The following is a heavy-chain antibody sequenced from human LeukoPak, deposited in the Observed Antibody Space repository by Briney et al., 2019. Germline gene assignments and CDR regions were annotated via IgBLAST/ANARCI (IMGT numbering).Heavy chain of an antibody. CDR3: ARLGMDCSGGSCNPKNFDS. CDR2: IYPGDSDT. D-gene: IGHD2-15*01. J-gene: IGHJ4*02. Sequence: RGESLQISCKGSGYSFTSYWIGWVRQMPGKGLEWMGIIYPGDSDTRYSPSFQGQVTISADKSISTAYLQWGSLKASDTGMYYCARLGMDCSGGSCNPKNFDSWGQGTLVTVSS. V-gene: IGHV5-51*01. CDR1: GYSFTSYW.